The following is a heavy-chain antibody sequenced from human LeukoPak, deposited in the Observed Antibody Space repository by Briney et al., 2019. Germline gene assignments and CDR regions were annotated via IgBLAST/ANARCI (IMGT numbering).Heavy chain of an antibody. J-gene: IGHJ4*02. CDR3: PRESSSGIVVAPFDY. V-gene: IGHV3-21*01. D-gene: IGHD2-15*01. CDR2: ISSSSSYI. CDR1: GFTFSSYS. Sequence: GGSLRLSCAASGFTFSSYSMNWVRQAPGKGPEWVSSISSSSSYIYYADSVKGRFTISRGNAKNSLYLQMHSRRAEDTAVYYCPRESSSGIVVAPFDYWGQGTLVPVSS.